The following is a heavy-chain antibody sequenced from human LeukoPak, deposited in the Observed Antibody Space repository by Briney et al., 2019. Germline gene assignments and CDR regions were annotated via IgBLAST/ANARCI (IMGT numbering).Heavy chain of an antibody. CDR2: MNPNSGNT. V-gene: IGHV1-8*01. CDR1: GYTFTSYD. Sequence: ASVKVSCKAPGYTFTSYDINWVRQATGQGLEWMGWMNPNSGNTGYAQKFQGRVTMTRNTSISTAYMELSSLRSEDTAVYYCARGGAGYYDSSGYYFVYWGQGTLVTVSS. D-gene: IGHD3-22*01. J-gene: IGHJ4*02. CDR3: ARGGAGYYDSSGYYFVY.